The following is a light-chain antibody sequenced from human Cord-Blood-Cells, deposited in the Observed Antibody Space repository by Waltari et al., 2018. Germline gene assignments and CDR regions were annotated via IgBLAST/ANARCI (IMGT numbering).Light chain of an antibody. J-gene: IGLJ1*01. CDR1: SSDVGGYNY. CDR2: DVR. Sequence: QSALTQPASVSGSPGQSITISCTGTSSDVGGYNYVSWYQQHPGKAPKLMIYDVRNRPSGVSNLFSGSKSGNTASLTISGLQAEDEADYYCSSYTSSSTHVFGTGTKVTVL. V-gene: IGLV2-14*01. CDR3: SSYTSSSTHV.